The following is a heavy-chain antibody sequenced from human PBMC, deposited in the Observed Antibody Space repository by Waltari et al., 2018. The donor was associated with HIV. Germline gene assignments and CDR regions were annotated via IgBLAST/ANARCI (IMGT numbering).Heavy chain of an antibody. J-gene: IGHJ5*02. CDR3: AKDLLRSVTGWFDP. Sequence: EVQLVESGGGLVQRGRSLRVFCPASGFTLDEYASDLVRAAPGKGLEWVSGISWNSGSIGYADSVKGRFTISRDNAKNSLYLQMNSLRAEDTALYYCAKDLLRSVTGWFDPWGQGTLVTVSS. CDR1: GFTLDEYA. D-gene: IGHD4-17*01. CDR2: ISWNSGSI. V-gene: IGHV3-9*01.